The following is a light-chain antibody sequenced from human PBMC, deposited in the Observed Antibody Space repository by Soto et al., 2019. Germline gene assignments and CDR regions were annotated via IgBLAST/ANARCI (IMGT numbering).Light chain of an antibody. Sequence: EIVLTQSPGTLSLSPGERATLSCRASQSVSSSYLAWYQQKPGQAPRLLIYGASSRATGIPGRFSGSGSGTDFPLTISRLEPEDFAVYYCQQYGSSPETFGQGTKVEIK. J-gene: IGKJ1*01. CDR1: QSVSSSY. CDR2: GAS. CDR3: QQYGSSPET. V-gene: IGKV3-20*01.